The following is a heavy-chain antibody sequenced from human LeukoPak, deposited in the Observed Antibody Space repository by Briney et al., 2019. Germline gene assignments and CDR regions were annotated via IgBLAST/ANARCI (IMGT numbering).Heavy chain of an antibody. Sequence: PGGSLRLSCTASGFTFGDYAMSWVRQAPGKGLEWVGSIRSKAYGGTTEYAASVKGRFTISRDDSKSIAYLQMNSLKTEDTAVYYCTRDNSGQWLRFDYWGQGTLVTVSS. CDR1: GFTFGDYA. J-gene: IGHJ4*02. V-gene: IGHV3-49*04. CDR2: IRSKAYGGTT. D-gene: IGHD5-12*01. CDR3: TRDNSGQWLRFDY.